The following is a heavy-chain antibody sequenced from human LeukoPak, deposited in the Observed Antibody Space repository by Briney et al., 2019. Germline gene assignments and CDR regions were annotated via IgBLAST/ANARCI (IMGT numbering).Heavy chain of an antibody. V-gene: IGHV1-18*04. CDR1: GHTFTSYG. Sequence: GASVTVSCKASGHTFTSYGISWVRQAPGQGLEWMGWISAYNGNTNYAQKLQGRVTMTTDTSTSTAYMELRSLRSDDTAVYYCARNGRGGYDSLSDYWGQGTLVTVSS. D-gene: IGHD5-12*01. J-gene: IGHJ4*02. CDR2: ISAYNGNT. CDR3: ARNGRGGYDSLSDY.